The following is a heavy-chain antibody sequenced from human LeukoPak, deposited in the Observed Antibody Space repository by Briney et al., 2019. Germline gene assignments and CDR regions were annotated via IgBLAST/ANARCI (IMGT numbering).Heavy chain of an antibody. J-gene: IGHJ4*02. CDR2: ISDDTHTK. CDR3: TVATETTFDY. Sequence: GGSLRLSCAASGFTFSHLAMYWVRQAPGKGLECVSLISDDTHTKYYADSVKGRFIISRDNSKNMLYLQMNGLGTDDSALYYCTVATETTFDYWGQGSLVTVSS. CDR1: GFTFSHLA. D-gene: IGHD4-17*01. V-gene: IGHV3-30*04.